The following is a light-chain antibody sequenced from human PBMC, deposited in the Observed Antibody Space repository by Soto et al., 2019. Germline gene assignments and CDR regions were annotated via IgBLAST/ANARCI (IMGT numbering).Light chain of an antibody. V-gene: IGKV1-5*01. CDR3: QQYNSYSGT. CDR2: DAS. Sequence: DIQMTQSPSTLSASLGDRVTLTWRASQSISSWLAWYKQKPGKAPKLLIYDASSLESGVPSRVRGSGSGTEFTLTISSLKPDDFETYYCQQYNSYSGTFGQGTKVDI. J-gene: IGKJ1*01. CDR1: QSISSW.